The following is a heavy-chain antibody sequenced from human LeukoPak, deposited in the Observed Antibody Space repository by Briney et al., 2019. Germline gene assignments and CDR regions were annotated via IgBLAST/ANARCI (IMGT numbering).Heavy chain of an antibody. V-gene: IGHV1-18*01. D-gene: IGHD6-13*01. CDR3: ARAAPRYSSSWTNFDY. CDR1: GYTSTSYG. CDR2: ISVYNGNT. Sequence: GASVKVSCKASGYTSTSYGISWVRQAPGQGLEWMGWISVYNGNTNYAQKLQGRVTMTTDTSTSTAYMELRSLRSDDTAVYYCARAAPRYSSSWTNFDYWGQGTLVTVSS. J-gene: IGHJ4*02.